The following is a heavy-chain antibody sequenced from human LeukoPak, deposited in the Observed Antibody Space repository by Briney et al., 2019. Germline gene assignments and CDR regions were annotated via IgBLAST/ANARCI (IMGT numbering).Heavy chain of an antibody. CDR2: ISGSSGST. V-gene: IGHV3-23*01. D-gene: IGHD3-22*01. CDR1: GFTFSSYA. Sequence: AGGSLRLSCAASGFTFSSYAMSWVRQAPGKGLEWVSAISGSSGSTYYADSVKGRFTISRDNSKNTLYLQMNSLRAEDTAVYYCAKIVGGYDSSGYVADGQLDYWGQGTLVTVSS. J-gene: IGHJ4*02. CDR3: AKIVGGYDSSGYVADGQLDY.